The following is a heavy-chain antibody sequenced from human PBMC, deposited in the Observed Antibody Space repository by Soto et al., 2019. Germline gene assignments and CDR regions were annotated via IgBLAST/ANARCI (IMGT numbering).Heavy chain of an antibody. V-gene: IGHV3-48*01. J-gene: IGHJ4*02. CDR3: ARGDYAVDC. CDR1: GFTLSSYN. CDR2: ISSSSRTI. D-gene: IGHD3-16*01. Sequence: EVQLVESGGGLVQLVQPGGSLRLSCVASGFTLSSYNMNWVRQAPGKGLEWVSYISSSSRTIYYADSVKGRFTISRDNAKNSLYLQMNSLRAEDTAVYCCARGDYAVDCWGQGTLVTVST.